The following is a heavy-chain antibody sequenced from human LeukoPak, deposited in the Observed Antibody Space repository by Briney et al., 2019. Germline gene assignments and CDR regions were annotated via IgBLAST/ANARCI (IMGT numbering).Heavy chain of an antibody. CDR1: GGTFSSYA. D-gene: IGHD4-23*01. CDR2: IIPIFGTA. CDR3: AREWDHDYGGNPRAFDI. V-gene: IGHV1-69*05. J-gene: IGHJ3*02. Sequence: SVTVSCKASGGTFSSYAISWVRQAPGQGLEWMGGIIPIFGTANYAQKFQGRVTITTDESTSTAYMELSSLRSEDTAVYYCAREWDHDYGGNPRAFDIWGQGTMVTVSS.